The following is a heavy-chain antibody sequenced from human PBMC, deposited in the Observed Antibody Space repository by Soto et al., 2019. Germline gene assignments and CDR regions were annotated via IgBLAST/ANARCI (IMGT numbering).Heavy chain of an antibody. D-gene: IGHD3-22*01. J-gene: IGHJ4*02. Sequence: GGSLRLSCAASGFTFSSYGMHWVRQAPGKGLEWVAVISYDGSNKYYADSVKGRFTISRDNSKNTLYLQMNSLRAEDTAVYYCAKDPTIDSREYYFDYWGQGTLVTVSS. CDR1: GFTFSSYG. V-gene: IGHV3-30*18. CDR3: AKDPTIDSREYYFDY. CDR2: ISYDGSNK.